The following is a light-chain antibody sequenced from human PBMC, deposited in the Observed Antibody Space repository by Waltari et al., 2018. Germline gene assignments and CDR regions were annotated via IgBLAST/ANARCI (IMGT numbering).Light chain of an antibody. J-gene: IGKJ2*01. CDR3: QQYGSSVMYT. V-gene: IGKV3-20*01. CDR1: QSITKRY. CDR2: GAS. Sequence: VLTQSPGTLSLSPGERATLSCRASQSITKRYFAWYQQKPGQAPRLLIYGASSRAAGIPDRFSGSGSGTDFTLTSSGLEPEDSAVYYCQQYGSSVMYTFGQGTKLEIK.